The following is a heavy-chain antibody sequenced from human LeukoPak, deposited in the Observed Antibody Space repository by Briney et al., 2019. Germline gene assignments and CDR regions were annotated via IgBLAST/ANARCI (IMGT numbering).Heavy chain of an antibody. Sequence: SEALSLTCTVSGGSISSYYWSWIRQPPGKGLEWIGYIYYSGSTNYNPSLKSRVTISVDTSKNQFSLKLSSVTAADTAVYYCARGSRLRCLDYWGQGTLVTVSS. CDR2: IYYSGST. CDR1: GGSISSYY. D-gene: IGHD4-17*01. V-gene: IGHV4-59*01. CDR3: ARGSRLRCLDY. J-gene: IGHJ4*02.